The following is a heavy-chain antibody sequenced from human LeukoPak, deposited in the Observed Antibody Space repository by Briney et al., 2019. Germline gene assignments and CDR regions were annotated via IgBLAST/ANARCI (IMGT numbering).Heavy chain of an antibody. CDR1: GFTFSSYS. V-gene: IGHV3-48*04. Sequence: PGGSLRLSCAASGFTFSSYSMNWVRQAPGKGLEWVSYISSSSSTIYYADSVKGRFTLSRDNAKHSLDLQMNSLTAEDTAVYYCLSGRDIAVAGPGGYFDYWGPGTLVTVSS. CDR2: ISSSSSTI. CDR3: LSGRDIAVAGPGGYFDY. D-gene: IGHD6-19*01. J-gene: IGHJ4*02.